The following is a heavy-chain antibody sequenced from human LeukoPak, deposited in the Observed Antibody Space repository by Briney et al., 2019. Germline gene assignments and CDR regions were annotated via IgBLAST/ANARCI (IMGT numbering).Heavy chain of an antibody. CDR2: ISGSGGST. Sequence: GGSLRLSCAASGFTFSSYAMSWVRQAPGKGLEWVSAISGSGGSTYYADSVKGRFTISRDNAKNSLYLQMNSLRAEDTAVYYCARDPGGYGRRFDYWGQGTLVTVSS. J-gene: IGHJ4*02. D-gene: IGHD5-12*01. CDR3: ARDPGGYGRRFDY. V-gene: IGHV3-23*01. CDR1: GFTFSSYA.